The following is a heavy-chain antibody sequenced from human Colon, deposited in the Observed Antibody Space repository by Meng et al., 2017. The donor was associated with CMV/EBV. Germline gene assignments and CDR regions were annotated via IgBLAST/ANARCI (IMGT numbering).Heavy chain of an antibody. V-gene: IGHV1-69*05. CDR1: TLSSYA. CDR3: ARDSRRYYGSRNNGYDY. Sequence: TLSSYAVSWGRQAPGQGLGWMGGISHLFGATHYAQNFQGRVTITMDESTDTVYMEMSGLRSDDTALYYCARDSRRYYGSRNNGYDYWGQGTLVTVSS. CDR2: ISHLFGAT. J-gene: IGHJ4*02. D-gene: IGHD3-10*01.